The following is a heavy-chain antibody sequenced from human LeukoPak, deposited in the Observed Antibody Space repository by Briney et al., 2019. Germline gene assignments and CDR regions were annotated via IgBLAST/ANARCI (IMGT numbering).Heavy chain of an antibody. D-gene: IGHD6-13*01. CDR1: GGSFSGYY. V-gene: IGHV4-34*01. J-gene: IGHJ4*02. CDR3: ARARSIAAAGTPYFGY. Sequence: SETLSLTCAVYGGSFSGYYWSWIRQPPGKGLEWIGEINHSGSTNYNPSLKSRVTISVDTSKNQFSLKLSSVTAADTAVYYCARARSIAAAGTPYFGYWGQGTLVTVSS. CDR2: INHSGST.